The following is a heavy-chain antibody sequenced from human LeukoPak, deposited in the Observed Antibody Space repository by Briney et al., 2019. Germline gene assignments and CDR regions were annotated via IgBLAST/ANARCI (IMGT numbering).Heavy chain of an antibody. CDR3: ARVGDCGRASCYAIDY. D-gene: IGHD2-2*01. V-gene: IGHV3-66*01. J-gene: IGHJ4*02. Sequence: GSLRLSCAASGFTVSSNYMSWVRQAPGKGLEWVSIIYSGGSTYYTDSVRGRFIISRDISKNTLYLQMNSLRAEDTAVYYCARVGDCGRASCYAIDYWGQGTLVTVSS. CDR1: GFTVSSNY. CDR2: IYSGGST.